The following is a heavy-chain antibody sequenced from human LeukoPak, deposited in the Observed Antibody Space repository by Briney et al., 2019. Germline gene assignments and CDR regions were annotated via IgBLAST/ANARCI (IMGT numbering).Heavy chain of an antibody. CDR1: GFTFSSYW. J-gene: IGHJ5*02. CDR3: VREGGSDWYSGWFDP. V-gene: IGHV3-7*01. D-gene: IGHD6-19*01. CDR2: IKKDGSEK. Sequence: ESGGSLRLSCAASGFTFSSYWMSWVRQVPGKGLEWVANIKKDGSEKKYVDSVKGRFTIPRDNAENSLYLQMNSLRVEDTAVYYCVREGGSDWYSGWFDPWGQGTLVTVSS.